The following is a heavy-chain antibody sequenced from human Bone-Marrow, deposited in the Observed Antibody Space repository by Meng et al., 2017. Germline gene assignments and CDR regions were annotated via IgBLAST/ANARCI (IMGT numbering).Heavy chain of an antibody. Sequence: QVQRVQAGAEVKKPGASVKVSCKASGYTFTSYGISGVRQAPGQGLEWMGWISAYNGNTNYAQKLQGRVTMTTDTSTSTAYMELRSLRSDDTAVYYCARGVQIIPLFGELFPKINWFDPWGQGTLVTVSS. CDR3: ARGVQIIPLFGELFPKINWFDP. D-gene: IGHD3-10*01. J-gene: IGHJ5*02. CDR2: ISAYNGNT. CDR1: GYTFTSYG. V-gene: IGHV1-18*01.